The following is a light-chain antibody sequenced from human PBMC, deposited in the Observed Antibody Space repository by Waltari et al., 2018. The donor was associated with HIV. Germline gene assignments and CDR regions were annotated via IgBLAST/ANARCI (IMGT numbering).Light chain of an antibody. CDR3: AAWDDSLNGVV. CDR2: SNN. J-gene: IGLJ2*01. V-gene: IGLV1-44*01. CDR1: SSNIGSNP. Sequence: QSVLTPPPSASGTPGQRVTIPCSGSSSNIGSNPVNWYQQLPGTAPKLLIYSNNQRPSGVPDRFSGSKSGTSASLAISGLQSEDEADYYCAAWDDSLNGVVFGGGTKLTVL.